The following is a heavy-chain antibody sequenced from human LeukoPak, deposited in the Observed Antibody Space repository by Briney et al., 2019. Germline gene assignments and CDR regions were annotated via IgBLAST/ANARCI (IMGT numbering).Heavy chain of an antibody. CDR3: AGGGHLDY. CDR1: GITFSRFW. Sequence: GGSLRLSCAASGITFSRFWMSWVRQAPGKGLQWVANINQDGSEKHYVDSVKGRFTISRDNAENSLYLQMNSLRAEDTAVYYCAGGGHLDYWGQGALVTVAS. CDR2: INQDGSEK. D-gene: IGHD3-16*01. J-gene: IGHJ4*02. V-gene: IGHV3-7*03.